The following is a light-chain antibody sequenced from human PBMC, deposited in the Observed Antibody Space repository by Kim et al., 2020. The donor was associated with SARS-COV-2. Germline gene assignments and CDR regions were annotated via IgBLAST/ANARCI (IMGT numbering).Light chain of an antibody. CDR2: DVT. CDR1: SGDVGGFNY. Sequence: GQSIPISCTGTSGDVGGFNYVSWYQHHPGNAPKLMIYDVTKRPSGVSNRFSGSKSDNTASLTISGLQAEDEADYYCTSNTASSTFVFGTGTKVTVL. CDR3: TSNTASSTFV. J-gene: IGLJ1*01. V-gene: IGLV2-14*03.